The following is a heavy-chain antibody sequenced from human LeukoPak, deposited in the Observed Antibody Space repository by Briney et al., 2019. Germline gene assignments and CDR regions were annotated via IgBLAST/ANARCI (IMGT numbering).Heavy chain of an antibody. D-gene: IGHD3-10*01. J-gene: IGHJ5*02. CDR2: VDPKSTKT. CDR1: GYTITAYY. Sequence: ASVKVSCKASGYTITAYYIHWVRQAPGQGLEWMGWVDPKSTKTNYAQKFQGRATMTRDTSINTVYLEVNGLKYDDTAVYYCARESITMVRGGPNWFDPWGQGTLVTVSS. V-gene: IGHV1-2*02. CDR3: ARESITMVRGGPNWFDP.